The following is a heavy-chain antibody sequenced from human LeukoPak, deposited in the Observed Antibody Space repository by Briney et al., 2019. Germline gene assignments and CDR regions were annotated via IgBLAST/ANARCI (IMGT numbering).Heavy chain of an antibody. CDR1: GFTFSSYW. Sequence: GGSLRLSCTASGFTFSSYWMSWARQAPGKGLEWVGRIKSKTDGGTTDYAAPVKGRFTISRDDSKNTLYLQTNSLKTEDTAVYYCTTDPSALVLHRGMVDYWGQGTLVTVSS. CDR2: IKSKTDGGTT. CDR3: TTDPSALVLHRGMVDY. J-gene: IGHJ4*02. D-gene: IGHD1-14*01. V-gene: IGHV3-15*01.